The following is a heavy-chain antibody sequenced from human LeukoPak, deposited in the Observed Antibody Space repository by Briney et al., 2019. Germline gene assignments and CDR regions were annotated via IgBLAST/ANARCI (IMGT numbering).Heavy chain of an antibody. CDR1: GGSISSYY. D-gene: IGHD3-10*01. Sequence: SETLSLTCTVSGGSISSYYWSWIRQPPGKGLEWIGYIYYSGSTNYNPSLKSRVTIPVDTSKNQFSLKLSSVTAADTAVYYCARGLRVRGVIITGGGGWFDPWGQGTLVTVSS. V-gene: IGHV4-59*08. CDR3: ARGLRVRGVIITGGGGWFDP. J-gene: IGHJ5*02. CDR2: IYYSGST.